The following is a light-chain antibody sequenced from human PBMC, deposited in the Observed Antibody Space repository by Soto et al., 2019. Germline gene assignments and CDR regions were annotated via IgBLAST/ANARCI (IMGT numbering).Light chain of an antibody. J-gene: IGKJ1*01. CDR2: GAS. CDR3: QQYGSSPGT. CDR1: QSVSSSY. V-gene: IGKV3-20*01. Sequence: IVLTHSPGTLSLSPGERATLSCRASQSVSSSYLAWYQQKPGQAPRLLIFGASIRDTGIPDRFSGSGSGTDFTLTISRLESEDFAVYYCQQYGSSPGTFGQGTKVDIK.